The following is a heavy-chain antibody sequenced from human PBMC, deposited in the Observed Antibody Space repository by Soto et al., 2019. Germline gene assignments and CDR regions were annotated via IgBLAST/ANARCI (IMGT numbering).Heavy chain of an antibody. CDR2: ISGTGVPT. V-gene: IGHV3-23*01. D-gene: IGHD2-2*01. Sequence: PGGSPRLSCAASGFDFSSYAMSWVRQAPGKGLECISLISGTGVPTLYAESVKGRFSVSRDNSKDTLFLEMNNLGVDDTAMYYCAKSFCSSSSCFFLWVDPWGPGTLVTVSS. CDR1: GFDFSSYA. J-gene: IGHJ5*02. CDR3: AKSFCSSSSCFFLWVDP.